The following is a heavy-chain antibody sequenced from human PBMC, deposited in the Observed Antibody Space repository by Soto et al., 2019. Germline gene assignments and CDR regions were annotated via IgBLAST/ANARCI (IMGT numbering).Heavy chain of an antibody. J-gene: IGHJ4*02. CDR2: INAANGDT. CDR1: GYTFTSYG. Sequence: GASVKFSCKASGYTFTSYGIHWVRQAPGQRLEWMGWINAANGDTKYSPKFQGRVTITRDTSASTAYMELSSLRSEDTAVYYCARRAETNGWNGFGADKYYFDFWGQGTLVTVSS. V-gene: IGHV1-3*01. CDR3: ARRAETNGWNGFGADKYYFDF. D-gene: IGHD1-1*01.